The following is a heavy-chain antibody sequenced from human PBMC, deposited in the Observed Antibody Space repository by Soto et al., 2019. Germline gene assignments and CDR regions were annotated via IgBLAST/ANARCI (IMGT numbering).Heavy chain of an antibody. V-gene: IGHV1-3*01. CDR3: ARTPNRYSSSWYDWFDP. CDR1: CXTFPEYG. D-gene: IGHD6-13*01. CDR2: INAGNGNT. J-gene: IGHJ5*02. Sequence: GASGKVSCKESCXTFPEYGMQLGRPAPGQRLEWMGWINAGNGNTKYSQKFQRRVTITRDTSASTAYMELSSLRSEDTAVYYCARTPNRYSSSWYDWFDPWGQGTLVIVSS.